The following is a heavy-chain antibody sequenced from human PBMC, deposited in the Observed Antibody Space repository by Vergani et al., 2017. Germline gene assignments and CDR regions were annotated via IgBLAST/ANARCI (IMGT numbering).Heavy chain of an antibody. J-gene: IGHJ6*02. V-gene: IGHV3-30*02. CDR2: IRYDGSNK. CDR3: AQASRSVVMWYYGMDV. Sequence: QVQLVESGGGVVQPGGSLRLSCAASGFTFSRYGMHWVRQAPGKGLEWVAFIRYDGSNKYYADSVKGRFTIPRDNSKNTLYLQMNSLRAEDTAVYYCAQASRSVVMWYYGMDVWGQGP. D-gene: IGHD3-22*01. CDR1: GFTFSRYG.